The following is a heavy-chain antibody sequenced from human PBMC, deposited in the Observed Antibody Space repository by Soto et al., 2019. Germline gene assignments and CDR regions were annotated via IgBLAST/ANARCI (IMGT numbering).Heavy chain of an antibody. CDR1: GGSVSGDSW. Sequence: QVQLQESGPGLVKPSGTLSLTCAVSGGSVSGDSWWSWVRQSPGKGLEWIGEIFRSGTTFYNPSLKSRITISIDKSKKQFSLKLTSVTAADTAVYYCASGGDYTWHSWGQGTLVTVSS. J-gene: IGHJ4*02. CDR3: ASGGDYTWHS. V-gene: IGHV4-4*02. CDR2: IFRSGTT. D-gene: IGHD4-17*01.